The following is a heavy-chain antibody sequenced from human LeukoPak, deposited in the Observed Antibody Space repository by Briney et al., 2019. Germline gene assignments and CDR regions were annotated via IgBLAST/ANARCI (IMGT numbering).Heavy chain of an antibody. J-gene: IGHJ4*02. D-gene: IGHD6-6*01. CDR1: GFTFSSYA. V-gene: IGHV3-23*01. CDR3: AKGGSSSALRSFDY. Sequence: GGSLRLSCAASGFTFSSYAMSWVRQAPGKGLEWVSAISGSGGSTYYADSVKGRSTISRDNSKNTLYLQMNSLRAEDTAVYYCAKGGSSSALRSFDYWGQGTLVTVSP. CDR2: ISGSGGST.